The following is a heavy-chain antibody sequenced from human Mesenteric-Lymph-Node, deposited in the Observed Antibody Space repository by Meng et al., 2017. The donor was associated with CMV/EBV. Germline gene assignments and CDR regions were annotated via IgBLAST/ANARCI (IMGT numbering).Heavy chain of an antibody. CDR1: SESFSGYY. V-gene: IGHV4-34*01. D-gene: IGHD2-2*01. J-gene: IGHJ4*02. CDR3: ARGPPLSSDVPAPTPFY. CDR2: IDHSGST. Sequence: GSLRLSCAVYSESFSGYYYTWIRQLPGKGLEWIGEIDHSGSTKYNPSLRSRVTISVDMLKNQISLKVNSVTAADTALYYCARGPPLSSDVPAPTPFYWGQGTLVTVSS.